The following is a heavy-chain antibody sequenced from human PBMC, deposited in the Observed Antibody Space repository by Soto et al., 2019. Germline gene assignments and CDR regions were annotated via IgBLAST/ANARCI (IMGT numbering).Heavy chain of an antibody. CDR3: ARVTIFEYWFDP. CDR1: SYSISGGFY. J-gene: IGHJ5*02. V-gene: IGHV4-38-2*01. CDR2: IYHSGSA. Sequence: SAPLSLTCAVSSYSISGGFYWAWIRQPPGKGLEWIGNIYHSGSAHYNPSLKSRVTMSVDTSKNNFSLRLTSVTAADTAVYYCARVTIFEYWFDPWGQGILVTVSS. D-gene: IGHD3-3*01.